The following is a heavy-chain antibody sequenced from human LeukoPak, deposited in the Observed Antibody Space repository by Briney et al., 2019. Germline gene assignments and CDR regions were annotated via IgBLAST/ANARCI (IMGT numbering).Heavy chain of an antibody. Sequence: SETLSLTCTVSGGSISSSSYYWGWIRQPPGKGLEWIGSIYYSGSTYYNPSLKSRVTISVDTSKNQFFLKLSSVTAADTAVYYCARGPRNYDILTGYYDSGYYFDYWGQGTLVTVSS. CDR2: IYYSGST. J-gene: IGHJ4*02. CDR3: ARGPRNYDILTGYYDSGYYFDY. V-gene: IGHV4-39*07. CDR1: GGSISSSSYY. D-gene: IGHD3-9*01.